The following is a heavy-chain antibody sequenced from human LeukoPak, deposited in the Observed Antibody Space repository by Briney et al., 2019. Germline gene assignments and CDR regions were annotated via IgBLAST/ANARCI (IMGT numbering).Heavy chain of an antibody. CDR3: ARAQDSSVSLRL. V-gene: IGHV4-39*07. CDR2: IYYSGSA. J-gene: IGHJ4*02. Sequence: PSETLSLTCTVSGGSISSSSYYWGWIRQPPGKGLEWIGSIYYSGSAYYNPSLKSRVTISVDTSKNQFSLKLRSVTAADTAVYYCARAQDSSVSLRLWGQGTLVTVSS. CDR1: GGSISSSSYY. D-gene: IGHD3-22*01.